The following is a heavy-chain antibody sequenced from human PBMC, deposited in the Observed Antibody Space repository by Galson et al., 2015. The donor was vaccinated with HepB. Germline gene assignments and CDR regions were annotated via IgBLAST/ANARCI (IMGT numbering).Heavy chain of an antibody. CDR3: AREGGPPSHAGVGLDV. D-gene: IGHD2-8*01. CDR2: SSRDGNND. CDR1: GFTFSSYG. J-gene: IGHJ6*04. V-gene: IGHV3-30*19. Sequence: SLRLSCAASGFTFSSYGMHWVRQAPGKGLEWVAFSSRDGNNDNHADSLKGRSTVSRDNSKNSLDLQMNRLRTEDTAVCYCAREGGPPSHAGVGLDVWGEGTTVTVSS.